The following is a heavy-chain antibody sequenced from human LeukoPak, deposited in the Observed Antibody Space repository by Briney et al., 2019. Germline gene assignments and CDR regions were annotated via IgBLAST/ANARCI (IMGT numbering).Heavy chain of an antibody. J-gene: IGHJ4*02. D-gene: IGHD2-21*02. Sequence: GGSPRLSCAASGFTFXXYSMNWVRQAPGXXXXXXXXXXXXIXXXXSXXXXXXXXXXXXDNAKNSLYLQMNSLRAEDRAVYYXXRAXRRVVTAIAYVDYWGQGTLVTVSS. CDR3: XRAXRRVVTAIAYVDY. V-gene: IGHV3-21*01. CDR2: XXXXIXXX. CDR1: GFTFXXYS.